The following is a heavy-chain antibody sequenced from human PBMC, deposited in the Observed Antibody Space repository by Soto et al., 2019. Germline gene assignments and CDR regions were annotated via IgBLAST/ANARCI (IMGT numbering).Heavy chain of an antibody. V-gene: IGHV3-74*01. Sequence: GGSLRLSSAASGLTFSSYWMHWVRQAPGKGLVWVSRINGDGGSTSYADSVKGRFTISRDNAKNTLYLQMNSLRAEDTAVYYCARGGYYYDSSGYYSPFFDFWGQGTLVTVSS. CDR2: INGDGGST. CDR1: GLTFSSYW. CDR3: ARGGYYYDSSGYYSPFFDF. D-gene: IGHD3-22*01. J-gene: IGHJ4*02.